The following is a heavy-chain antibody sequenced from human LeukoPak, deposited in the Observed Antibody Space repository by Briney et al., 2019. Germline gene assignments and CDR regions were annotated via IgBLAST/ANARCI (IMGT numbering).Heavy chain of an antibody. CDR1: GGSISSSSYS. CDR3: ATSSRYYDSSVADAYAFDI. Sequence: SETLSLTCTVSGGSISSSSYSWGWIRQLPGKGLEWIGSIYYSGSTYYNPSLKSRVTISVDTSKNQFSLKLSSVTAADTAVYYCATSSRYYDSSVADAYAFDIWGQGTMVTVSS. V-gene: IGHV4-39*07. D-gene: IGHD3-22*01. CDR2: IYYSGST. J-gene: IGHJ3*02.